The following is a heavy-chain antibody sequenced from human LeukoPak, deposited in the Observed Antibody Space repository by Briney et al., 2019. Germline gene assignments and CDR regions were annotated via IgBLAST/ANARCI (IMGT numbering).Heavy chain of an antibody. CDR2: ISWNSGSI. D-gene: IGHD2-15*01. CDR1: GFTFDDYA. Sequence: PGRSLRLSCAASGFTFDDYAMHWVRQAPGKSLEWVSGISWNSGSIGYADSVKGRFTISRDNAKNSLYLQMNSLRAEDTALYYCAKDMIVVAATLGLYGMDVWGQGTTVTVSS. V-gene: IGHV3-9*01. CDR3: AKDMIVVAATLGLYGMDV. J-gene: IGHJ6*02.